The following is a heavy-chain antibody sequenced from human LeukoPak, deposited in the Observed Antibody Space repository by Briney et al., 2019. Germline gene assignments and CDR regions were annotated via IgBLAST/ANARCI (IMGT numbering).Heavy chain of an antibody. J-gene: IGHJ1*01. CDR2: IYYSGST. Sequence: SESLSLTCTVSGGSISSYYWSWIRQPPGKGLEWIGYIYYSGSTNYNPSLKSRVTISVDTSKNQFSLKLSSVTAADTAVYYCAITGYYYDSSGYYPPLQHWGQGTLVTVSS. D-gene: IGHD3-22*01. CDR1: GGSISSYY. V-gene: IGHV4-59*08. CDR3: AITGYYYDSSGYYPPLQH.